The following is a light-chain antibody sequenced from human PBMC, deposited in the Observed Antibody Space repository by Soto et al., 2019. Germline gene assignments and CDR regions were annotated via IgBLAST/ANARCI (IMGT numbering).Light chain of an antibody. V-gene: IGLV2-14*03. J-gene: IGLJ1*01. CDR3: CSYTSSSTLV. CDR2: DVS. CDR1: SSDVGAYDY. Sequence: QSVLPQPASVSGSPGQSITVSCTGTSSDVGAYDYVSWYQHHPGKAPKLMIYDVSYRPAGVSNRFSGCKSGNTASLAISWLQAEDEADYYCCSYTSSSTLVFGTRTKVTV.